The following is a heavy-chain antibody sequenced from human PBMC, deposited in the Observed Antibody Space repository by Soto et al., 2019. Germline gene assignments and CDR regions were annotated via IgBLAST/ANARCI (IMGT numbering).Heavy chain of an antibody. J-gene: IGHJ4*02. Sequence: SETLSLTCTVSGGSISSGGYYWSWIRQHPGKGLEWIGYIYYSGSTYYNPSLKSRVTISVDTSKNQFSLKLSSVTAADTAVYYCARATVTTLNYWGQGTLVTVSS. CDR1: GGSISSGGYY. V-gene: IGHV4-31*03. CDR3: ARATVTTLNY. D-gene: IGHD4-17*01. CDR2: IYYSGST.